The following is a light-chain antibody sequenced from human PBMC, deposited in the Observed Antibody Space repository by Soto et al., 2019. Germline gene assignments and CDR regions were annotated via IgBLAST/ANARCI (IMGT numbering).Light chain of an antibody. CDR3: SSYTSRSTNYV. Sequence: QSVLTQPASVSGSPGQSITTACTGTSSDVGGYNYVSWYQQHPGKAPKLMIYEVSNRPSGVSNRFSGSKSGNTASLTISGLQAEDEADYYCSSYTSRSTNYVFGNGTKVTV. CDR1: SSDVGGYNY. CDR2: EVS. J-gene: IGLJ1*01. V-gene: IGLV2-14*01.